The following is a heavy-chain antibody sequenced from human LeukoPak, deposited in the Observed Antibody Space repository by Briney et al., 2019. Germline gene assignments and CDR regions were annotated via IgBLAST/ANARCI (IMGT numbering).Heavy chain of an antibody. V-gene: IGHV3-30*03. CDR1: GFTFSSYG. J-gene: IGHJ4*02. CDR3: ARDPSIFGVVSGGFDY. CDR2: ISYDGSNK. D-gene: IGHD3-3*01. Sequence: GGSLRLSCAASGFTFSSYGMHWVRQAPGKGLEWVAVISYDGSNKYYADSVKGRFTISRDNSKNTLYLQMNSLRDEDTAVYYCARDPSIFGVVSGGFDYWGQGTLVTVSS.